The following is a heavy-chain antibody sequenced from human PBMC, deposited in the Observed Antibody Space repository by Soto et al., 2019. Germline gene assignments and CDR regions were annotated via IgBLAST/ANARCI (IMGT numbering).Heavy chain of an antibody. D-gene: IGHD2-15*01. Sequence: EVQLVVSGGGMVEPGWSLRLSCAASGFTLSNAWMSWVRQAPGQGLEWVGRIKSKTDGGTTEYAAPVRGRLTITRQDSKNTLELQMSSLKTEDTVMYYYTRVNCRKLEYSGQGTLATVSS. J-gene: IGHJ4*02. V-gene: IGHV3-15*01. CDR2: IKSKTDGGTT. CDR1: GFTLSNAW. CDR3: TRVNCRKLEY.